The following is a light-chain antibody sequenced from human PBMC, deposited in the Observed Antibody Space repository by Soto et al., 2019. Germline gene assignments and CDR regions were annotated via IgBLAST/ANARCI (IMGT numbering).Light chain of an antibody. CDR1: QSVSTK. Sequence: TVMTKKQGTMSVAGKGRATVARRTIQSVSTKLAWFQQSRGQAPKLLIYDASTRATGIPARFSGGGTGTESTHTVRRFQSDCCAVFYIQEDHHSPALTFGGGTKVDIK. CDR3: QEDHHSPALT. J-gene: IGKJ4*01. V-gene: IGKV3-15*01. CDR2: DAS.